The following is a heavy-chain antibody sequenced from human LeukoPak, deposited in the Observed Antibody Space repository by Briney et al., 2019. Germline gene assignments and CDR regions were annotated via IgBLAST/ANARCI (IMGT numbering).Heavy chain of an antibody. CDR1: GFTFTSQG. V-gene: IGHV3-23*01. CDR2: ITGSGDNT. CDR3: AKMQGFFDL. J-gene: IGHJ2*01. Sequence: GGSLRLSCAASGFTFTSQGMAWVRQAPGKGLEWVSAITGSGDNTYYADSVKGRFTISRDNSKNTLYLQMNSLNAEDTAVYYCAKMQGFFDLWGRGTLVTVSS.